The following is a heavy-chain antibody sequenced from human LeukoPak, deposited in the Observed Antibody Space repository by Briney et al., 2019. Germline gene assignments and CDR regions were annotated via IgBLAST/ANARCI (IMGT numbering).Heavy chain of an antibody. Sequence: ASVKVSCKASGYTFTSYAMNWVRQAPGQGLEWMGWINTNTGNPTYAQGFTGRFVFSLDTSVSTAYLQISSLKAEDTAVYYCARGFPRLRARNAQFDYWGQGTLVTVSS. CDR2: INTNTGNP. D-gene: IGHD3-10*01. CDR3: ARGFPRLRARNAQFDY. J-gene: IGHJ4*02. CDR1: GYTFTSYA. V-gene: IGHV7-4-1*02.